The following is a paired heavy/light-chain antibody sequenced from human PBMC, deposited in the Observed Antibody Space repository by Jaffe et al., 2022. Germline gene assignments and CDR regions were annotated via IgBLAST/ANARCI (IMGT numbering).Heavy chain of an antibody. Sequence: QVQLVQSGAEVKNPGASVKVSCKTSGYTFSGYYIHWVQQAPGQGLEWMGWISLNSGDTKSAQKFQGRVTMTRDTSISTAYMELSRLTSDDTAVYYCARDHGWHWGQGTLVTVSS. CDR3: ARDHGWH. J-gene: IGHJ4*02. CDR1: GYTFSGYY. V-gene: IGHV1-2*02. CDR2: ISLNSGDT.
Light chain of an antibody. CDR3: MLSSSGDDWVWV. Sequence: QAVVTQEPSLTVSPGGTVTLTCGSSTGAVTNGHYPYWFQQKPGQAPRTLIYDTNNKHSWTPARFSGSLLGGKAGLTLSGAQPEDEADYYCMLSSSGDDWVWVFGGGTKLTVL. V-gene: IGLV7-46*01. J-gene: IGLJ3*02. CDR2: DTN. CDR1: TGAVTNGHY.